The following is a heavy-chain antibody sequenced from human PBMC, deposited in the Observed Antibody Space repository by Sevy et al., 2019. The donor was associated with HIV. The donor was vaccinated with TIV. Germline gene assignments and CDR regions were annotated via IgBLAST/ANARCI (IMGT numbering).Heavy chain of an antibody. D-gene: IGHD6-6*01. CDR1: GFTFSDHY. J-gene: IGHJ6*02. CDR3: ARPNGGIAARSSYYGMDV. Sequence: GGSLRLSCAASGFTFSDHYMSWIRQAPGKGLEWVSYISSSGSTIYYADSVKGRFTISRDNAKNSLYLQMNSLRAEDTAVYYCARPNGGIAARSSYYGMDVWGQGTTVTVSS. CDR2: ISSSGSTI. V-gene: IGHV3-11*01.